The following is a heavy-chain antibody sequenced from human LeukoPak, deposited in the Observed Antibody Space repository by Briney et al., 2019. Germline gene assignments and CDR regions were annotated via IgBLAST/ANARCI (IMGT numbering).Heavy chain of an antibody. D-gene: IGHD4-23*01. J-gene: IGHJ4*02. CDR2: INHSGST. CDR1: GGSFSGYY. Sequence: SETLSLTCAVYGGSFSGYYWSWIRQPPGKGLEWIGEINHSGSTNYNPSLKSRVTISVDTSKNQFSLKLSSVTAADTAVYCCARIEDYGGNSVNYWGQGTLVTVSS. CDR3: ARIEDYGGNSVNY. V-gene: IGHV4-34*01.